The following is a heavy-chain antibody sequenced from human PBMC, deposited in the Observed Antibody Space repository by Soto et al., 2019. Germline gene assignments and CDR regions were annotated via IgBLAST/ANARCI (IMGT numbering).Heavy chain of an antibody. V-gene: IGHV4-34*01. Sequence: SETLSLTCAVYGGSFSGYYWSWIRQPPGKGLEWIGEINHSGSTNYNPSLKSRVTISVETSKNQFSLKLSSVTAADTAVYFCARCHRGLRCHLDSWGQGTLVTVSS. CDR3: ARCHRGLRCHLDS. CDR2: INHSGST. CDR1: GGSFSGYY. D-gene: IGHD2-8*01. J-gene: IGHJ4*02.